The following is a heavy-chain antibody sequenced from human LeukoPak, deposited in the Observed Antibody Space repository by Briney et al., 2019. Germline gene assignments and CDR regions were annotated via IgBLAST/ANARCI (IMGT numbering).Heavy chain of an antibody. D-gene: IGHD3-16*01. CDR3: AKAPYVSGAFDI. V-gene: IGHV3-30*18. CDR2: ISYDGSNK. J-gene: IGHJ3*02. CDR1: GFTFSSYG. Sequence: GRPLRLSCAASGFTFSSYGMHWVRQAPGKGLEWVAVISYDGSNKYYADSVKGRVTISRDNSKNTLYLQMNSLRAEDTAAYYCAKAPYVSGAFDIWGQGTMVTVSS.